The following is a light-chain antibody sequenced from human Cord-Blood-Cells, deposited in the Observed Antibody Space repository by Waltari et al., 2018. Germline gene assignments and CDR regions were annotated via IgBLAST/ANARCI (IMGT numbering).Light chain of an antibody. CDR3: QQYGSSPST. CDR1: QSVSSSY. CDR2: GAS. Sequence: TQSPGTLSLSPGERATLSCRASQSVSSSYLAWYQQKPGQAPRLLIYGASSRATGIPDFTLTISRLEPEDFAVYYCQQYGSSPSTFGQGTKLEIK. J-gene: IGKJ2*01. V-gene: IGKV3-20*01.